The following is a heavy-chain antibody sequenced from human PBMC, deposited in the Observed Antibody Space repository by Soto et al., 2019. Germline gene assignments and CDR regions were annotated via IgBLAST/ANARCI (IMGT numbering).Heavy chain of an antibody. V-gene: IGHV3-30*18. CDR1: GFTFSSYG. CDR2: ISYDGSNK. CDR3: AKDAKQLVLYYYYYMDV. D-gene: IGHD6-13*01. J-gene: IGHJ6*03. Sequence: GGSLRLSCAASGFTFSSYGMHWVRQAPGKGLEWVAVISYDGSNKYYADSVKGRFTISRDNSKNTLYLQMNSLRAEDTAVYYCAKDAKQLVLYYYYYMDVWGKGTTVTVSS.